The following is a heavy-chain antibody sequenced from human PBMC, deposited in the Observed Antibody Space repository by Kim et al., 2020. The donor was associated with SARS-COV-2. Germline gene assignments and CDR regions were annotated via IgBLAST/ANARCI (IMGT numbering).Heavy chain of an antibody. Sequence: SRVTISVDTSKNQFSLKLSSVTAADTAVYYCARHWMSYDILTGTNWFDPWGQGTLVTVSS. CDR3: ARHWMSYDILTGTNWFDP. J-gene: IGHJ5*02. D-gene: IGHD3-9*01. V-gene: IGHV4-39*01.